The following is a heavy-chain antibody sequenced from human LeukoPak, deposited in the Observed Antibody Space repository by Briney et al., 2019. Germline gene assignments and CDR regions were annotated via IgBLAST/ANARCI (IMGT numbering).Heavy chain of an antibody. CDR3: AKRSDYGGDWNYFDS. CDR1: GFSFSTYG. CDR2: TSPTGGGT. Sequence: PGGSLRLSCAASGFSFSTYGMTWVRQAPGKGLEWVSATSPTGGGTYYADSVKGRFTISRDNSKNMLYLQMSSLRAEDTAVYYCAKRSDYGGDWNYFDSWGQGTLVTVSS. D-gene: IGHD4-23*01. V-gene: IGHV3-23*01. J-gene: IGHJ4*02.